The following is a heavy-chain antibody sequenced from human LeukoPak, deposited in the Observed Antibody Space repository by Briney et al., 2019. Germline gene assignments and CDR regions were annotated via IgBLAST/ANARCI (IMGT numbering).Heavy chain of an antibody. J-gene: IGHJ3*01. CDR2: INPTSGAT. CDR1: GYTFTDYY. V-gene: IGHV1-2*02. CDR3: AREFRTTTWSFDAFDL. Sequence: ASVKVSCKASGYTFTDYYMYWVRQAPGQGLEWVGWINPTSGATNYAQKFQGRVTMTRDTSNNTSYMELSRLRSDDTAVYYCAREFRTTTWSFDAFDLWGQGTMVTVSS. D-gene: IGHD1/OR15-1a*01.